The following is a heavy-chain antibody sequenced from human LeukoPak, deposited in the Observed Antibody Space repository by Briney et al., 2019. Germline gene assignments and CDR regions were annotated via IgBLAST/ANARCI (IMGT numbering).Heavy chain of an antibody. CDR1: GGSFSGYY. V-gene: IGHV4-34*01. CDR2: INHSGST. J-gene: IGHJ4*02. Sequence: SETLSLTCAVYGGSFSGYYWSWIRQPPGKGLEWIGEINHSGSTNYNPSLKSRVTISVDTSKNQFSLKLSSVTAADTAVYYCARDGTSVWGQGTLVTVSS. D-gene: IGHD1-14*01. CDR3: ARDGTSV.